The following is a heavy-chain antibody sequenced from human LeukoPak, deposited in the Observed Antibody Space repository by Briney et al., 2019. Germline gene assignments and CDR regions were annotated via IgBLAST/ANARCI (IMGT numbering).Heavy chain of an antibody. CDR2: IYPGDSDT. Sequence: TGESLKISCKGSGYSFSNYWIGWVRQMPGKGLEWMGIIYPGDSDTRYSPSIQGQVTISADKSISTAYLQWSSLKASDTAMYYCARLRERGALAFDYWGQGILVTVSS. CDR1: GYSFSNYW. V-gene: IGHV5-51*01. D-gene: IGHD1-26*01. J-gene: IGHJ4*02. CDR3: ARLRERGALAFDY.